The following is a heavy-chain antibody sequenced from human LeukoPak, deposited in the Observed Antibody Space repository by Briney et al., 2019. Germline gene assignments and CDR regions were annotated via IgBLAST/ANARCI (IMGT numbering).Heavy chain of an antibody. CDR3: TRDAGATGGYAFDI. D-gene: IGHD1-26*01. V-gene: IGHV3-33*01. Sequence: PGRSLRLSCAASEFTFSSFGMHWVRQAPGKGLEWVTVIWSDGSNKFYADSVKGRFTISRDNSKNTLYLQMNRLRVEETAMYYCTRDAGATGGYAFDIWGQGTMVTVSS. CDR2: IWSDGSNK. CDR1: EFTFSSFG. J-gene: IGHJ3*02.